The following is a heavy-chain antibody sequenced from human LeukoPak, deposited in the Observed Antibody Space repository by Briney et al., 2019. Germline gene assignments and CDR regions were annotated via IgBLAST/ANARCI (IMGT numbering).Heavy chain of an antibody. J-gene: IGHJ6*02. D-gene: IGHD1-14*01. Sequence: PGGSLRLSCAASGFTFSSYWMSWVRQAPGKGLEWVASIKQDGSEKYYVDSVKGRFTISRDNAKNSLYLQMNSLRADDTAIYYCAKPGPPEDYYYYGMDVWGQGTTVTVSS. CDR1: GFTFSSYW. CDR2: IKQDGSEK. CDR3: AKPGPPEDYYYYGMDV. V-gene: IGHV3-7*01.